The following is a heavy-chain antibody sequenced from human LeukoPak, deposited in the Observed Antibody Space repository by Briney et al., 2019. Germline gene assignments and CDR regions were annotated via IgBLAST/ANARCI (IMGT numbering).Heavy chain of an antibody. V-gene: IGHV5-51*01. CDR3: ARPSSLYGGTSEDY. J-gene: IGHJ4*02. Sequence: GEYLKLSCKGSGYSFTSYWIGWVRQMPGKGLEWMGLLYPGDSDTSYSPSLEGQVTISADKSVSTTYLQWSTLQASDTAMYYCARPSSLYGGTSEDYWGQGTLVTVSS. D-gene: IGHD4-23*01. CDR1: GYSFTSYW. CDR2: LYPGDSDT.